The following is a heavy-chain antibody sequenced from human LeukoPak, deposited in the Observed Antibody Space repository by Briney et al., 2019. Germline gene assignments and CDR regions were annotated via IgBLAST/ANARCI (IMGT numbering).Heavy chain of an antibody. CDR3: ARQICSGGSCFEGY. J-gene: IGHJ4*02. CDR2: IYPGDSGT. CDR1: GYSFNNYW. D-gene: IGHD2-15*01. V-gene: IGHV5-51*01. Sequence: GESLKISCKGSGYSFNNYWIGRVRQMPGKGLEWMGIIYPGDSGTRYSPSFQGQVTISADKSISTAYLQWSSLKASDTAMYYCARQICSGGSCFEGYWGQGTLVTVSS.